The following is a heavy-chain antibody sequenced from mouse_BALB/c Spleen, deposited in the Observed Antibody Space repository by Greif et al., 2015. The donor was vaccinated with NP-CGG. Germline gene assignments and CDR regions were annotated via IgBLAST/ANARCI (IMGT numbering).Heavy chain of an antibody. J-gene: IGHJ4*01. CDR1: GYTFTSYW. V-gene: IGHV1S41*01. D-gene: IGHD2-14*01. CDR2: IAPGSGST. Sequence: DLVKPGASVKLSCKASGYTFTSYWINWIKQRPGQGLEWIGRIAPGSGSTYYNEMFKGKATLTVDTSSSTAYIQLSSLSSEDSAVYFCARRWAYRYDDAMDYWGQGTSVTVSS. CDR3: ARRWAYRYDDAMDY.